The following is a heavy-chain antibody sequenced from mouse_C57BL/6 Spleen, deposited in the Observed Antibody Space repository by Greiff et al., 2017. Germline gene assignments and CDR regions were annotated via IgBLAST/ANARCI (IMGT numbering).Heavy chain of an antibody. Sequence: QVQLQQPGAELVKPGASVKLSCKASGYTFTSSWMHWVKQRPGQGLEWIGMIHPNSGSTNYNEKFKSKATLTVDKSSSTAYMQLSSLTSEDSAVYYCAREGASGFAYWGQGTLVTVSA. CDR3: AREGASGFAY. J-gene: IGHJ3*01. V-gene: IGHV1-64*01. D-gene: IGHD6-1*01. CDR1: GYTFTSSW. CDR2: IHPNSGST.